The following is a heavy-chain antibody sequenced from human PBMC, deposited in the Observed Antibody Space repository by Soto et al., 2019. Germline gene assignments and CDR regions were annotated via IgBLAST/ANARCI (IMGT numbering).Heavy chain of an antibody. V-gene: IGHV3-23*01. CDR3: AKDLRQIVGAFFDY. D-gene: IGHD1-26*01. J-gene: IGHJ4*02. CDR2: ISGSGGST. Sequence: GGSLRLSCAASGFTFSSYAVSWVRQAPGKGLEWVSAISGSGGSTYYADSVKGRFTFSRDNSKNTLYLQMNSLRAEDTAVYYCAKDLRQIVGAFFDYWGQGTLVTVSS. CDR1: GFTFSSYA.